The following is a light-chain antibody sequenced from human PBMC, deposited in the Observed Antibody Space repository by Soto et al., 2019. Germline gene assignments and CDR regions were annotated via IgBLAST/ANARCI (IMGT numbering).Light chain of an antibody. CDR1: QSVSSN. CDR3: KQDNNILWT. CDR2: GAS. Sequence: MTQSQATLSVSPGERATLSCRASQSVSSNLAWYKQKPGQAPRLLIYGASTRATGIPARFSGSGSGTEFTLTISSLQSEDFAVYYCKQDNNILWTLGQGTQVDSK. V-gene: IGKV3-15*01. J-gene: IGKJ1*01.